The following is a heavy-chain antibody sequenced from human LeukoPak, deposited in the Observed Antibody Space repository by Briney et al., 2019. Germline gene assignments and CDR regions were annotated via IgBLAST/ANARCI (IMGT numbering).Heavy chain of an antibody. CDR2: IIPIFGTA. CDR3: ARDNIDYGGKMVDY. J-gene: IGHJ4*02. D-gene: IGHD4-23*01. Sequence: ASVKVSCKASGGTFSSYAISWVRQAPGQGLEWMGGIIPIFGTANYAQKFQGRVTITADKSTSTAYMELSSLRSEDTAVYYCARDNIDYGGKMVDYWGQGTLVTVSS. CDR1: GGTFSSYA. V-gene: IGHV1-69*06.